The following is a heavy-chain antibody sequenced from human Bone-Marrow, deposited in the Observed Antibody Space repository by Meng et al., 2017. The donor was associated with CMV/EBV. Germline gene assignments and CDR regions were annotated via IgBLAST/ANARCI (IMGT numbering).Heavy chain of an antibody. J-gene: IGHJ4*02. D-gene: IGHD3-3*01. Sequence: GESLKISCSASGFTFSTYSMNWVRLAPGKGLEWVSSITSSSSYIYYADSVKGRFTISRDNAKNSLYLQMNSLRAEDTAVYYCARDQAVGYDFWSGYHYYWGQGTLVTVSS. CDR1: GFTFSTYS. CDR3: ARDQAVGYDFWSGYHYY. CDR2: ITSSSSYI. V-gene: IGHV3-21*01.